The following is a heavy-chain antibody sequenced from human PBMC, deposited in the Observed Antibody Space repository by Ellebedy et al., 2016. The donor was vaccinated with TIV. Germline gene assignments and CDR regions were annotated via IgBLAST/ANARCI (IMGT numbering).Heavy chain of an antibody. J-gene: IGHJ4*02. Sequence: MPSETLSLTCAVYGGSFSGYFWSWIRQPPGKGLEWIGSIYYGGRTYYNPSLKSRVTISVDTSKNQISLKLSSVTAADTAVYYCARHPLEWLVGPMYFDYWGQGTLVTVSS. CDR1: GGSFSGYF. D-gene: IGHD6-19*01. CDR2: IYYGGRT. V-gene: IGHV4-34*01. CDR3: ARHPLEWLVGPMYFDY.